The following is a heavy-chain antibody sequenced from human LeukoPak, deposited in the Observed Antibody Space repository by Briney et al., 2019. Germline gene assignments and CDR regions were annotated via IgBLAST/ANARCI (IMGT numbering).Heavy chain of an antibody. Sequence: PSQTLSLTCTVSGGSISSGGYYWSWIRQPPGKGLEWIGYIYHSRSTYYNPSLKSRVTISVDRSKNQFSLKLSSVTAADTAVYYCARDVGIAAVFDYWGQGTLVTVSS. J-gene: IGHJ4*02. D-gene: IGHD6-13*01. CDR1: GGSISSGGYY. CDR3: ARDVGIAAVFDY. V-gene: IGHV4-30-2*01. CDR2: IYHSRST.